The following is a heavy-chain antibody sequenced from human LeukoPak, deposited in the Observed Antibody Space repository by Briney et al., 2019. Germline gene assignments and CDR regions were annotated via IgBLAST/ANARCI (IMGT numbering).Heavy chain of an antibody. D-gene: IGHD3-22*01. CDR2: IADNGAT. Sequence: GGSLRLSCAASGFTFSRSAMTWVRQAPGKGPEWVSGIADNGATYYADSVKGRFTFSRDNSKNTLYLQMNSLRAEDTAVYYCAKEEGYYYDSGGYYVEYFQHWGQGTLVTVSS. V-gene: IGHV3-23*01. CDR1: GFTFSRSA. J-gene: IGHJ1*01. CDR3: AKEEGYYYDSGGYYVEYFQH.